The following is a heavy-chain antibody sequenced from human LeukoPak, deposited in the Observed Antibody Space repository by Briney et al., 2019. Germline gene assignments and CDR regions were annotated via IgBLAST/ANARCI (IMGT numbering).Heavy chain of an antibody. CDR2: ISYDGSNK. CDR3: ARASGSSELSN. Sequence: PGGSLRPSCAASGFTFSSYAMHWVRQAPGKGLEWVAVISYDGSNKYYADSVKGRFTISRDNSKNTLYLQMNSLRAEDTAVYYCARASGSSELSNWGQGTLVTVSS. CDR1: GFTFSSYA. J-gene: IGHJ4*02. D-gene: IGHD6-13*01. V-gene: IGHV3-30-3*01.